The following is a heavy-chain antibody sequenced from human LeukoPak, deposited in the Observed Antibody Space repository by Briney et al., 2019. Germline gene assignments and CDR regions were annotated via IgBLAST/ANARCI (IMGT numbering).Heavy chain of an antibody. V-gene: IGHV3-33*01. D-gene: IGHD3-10*01. Sequence: PGGSLRLSCAASGFTFSSYGMHWVRQAPGKGLEWVAVIWYDGSNKYYADSVKGRFTISRDNSKNTLYLQMNSLRAEDTAVYYCARDDTMVRGVINNYFDYWGQGTLVTVSS. CDR2: IWYDGSNK. CDR3: ARDDTMVRGVINNYFDY. J-gene: IGHJ4*02. CDR1: GFTFSSYG.